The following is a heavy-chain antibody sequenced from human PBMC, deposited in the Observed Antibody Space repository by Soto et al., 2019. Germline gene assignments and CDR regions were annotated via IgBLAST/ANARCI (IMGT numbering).Heavy chain of an antibody. Sequence: ASVKVSCKASGYTFTGYHMHWVGQAPGQGLEWMGWINPNSGGTNYAQKFQGRVTMTRDTSISTAYMEVSRLRSDDTAVYYCARDRRLYDSGSYDIANDAFDVWGQLTMGTV. CDR3: ARDRRLYDSGSYDIANDAFDV. CDR1: GYTFTGYH. D-gene: IGHD3-22*01. CDR2: INPNSGGT. V-gene: IGHV1-2*02. J-gene: IGHJ3*01.